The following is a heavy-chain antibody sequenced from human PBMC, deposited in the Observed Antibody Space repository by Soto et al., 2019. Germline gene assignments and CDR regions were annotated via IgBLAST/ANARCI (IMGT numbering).Heavy chain of an antibody. CDR2: IYYSGST. D-gene: IGHD3-3*01. CDR3: ARGYDFWSGYPHSGYYYYGMDV. V-gene: IGHV4-59*01. Sequence: SETLSLTCTVSGGSISSYYWSWIRQPPGKGLEWIGYIYYSGSTNYNPSIKSRVTKSVDTSKNQFSQKLSSVFAADTAVYYCARGYDFWSGYPHSGYYYYGMDVWGQGTTVT. CDR1: GGSISSYY. J-gene: IGHJ6*02.